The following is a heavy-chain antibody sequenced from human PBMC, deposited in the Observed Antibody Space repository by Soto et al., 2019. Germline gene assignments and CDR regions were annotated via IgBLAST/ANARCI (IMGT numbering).Heavy chain of an antibody. Sequence: GGSLRLSCAASGFTVSSNYMSWVRQAPGKGLEWVSVIYSGGSTNYSDSVKGRFAIAKDNSKNTLYLQMNSLRAEDTAVYYGARGGGVRGAFDIWGQGTMVTVSS. V-gene: IGHV3-53*01. CDR3: ARGGGVRGAFDI. CDR2: IYSGGST. J-gene: IGHJ3*02. CDR1: GFTVSSNY. D-gene: IGHD3-10*01.